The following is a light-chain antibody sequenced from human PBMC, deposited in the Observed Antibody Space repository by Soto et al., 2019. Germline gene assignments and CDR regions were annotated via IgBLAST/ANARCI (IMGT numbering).Light chain of an antibody. Sequence: VWTKKKGTLSLSPGERATLSCRASQSFSSRYLAWYQQKPGLAPRLLIYGASTRATGVPDRFSGSGSGTDFTLTISRLEPEDFALYYCQQYHTSPLTFGQGTKVDIK. V-gene: IGKV3-20*01. CDR1: QSFSSRY. CDR2: GAS. J-gene: IGKJ1*01. CDR3: QQYHTSPLT.